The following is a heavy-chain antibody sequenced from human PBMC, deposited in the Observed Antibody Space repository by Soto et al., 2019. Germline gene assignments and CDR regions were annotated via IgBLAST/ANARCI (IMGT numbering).Heavy chain of an antibody. V-gene: IGHV1-69*02. J-gene: IGHJ4*02. Sequence: QVQLVQSGAEVKKPRSSVKVSCKASGGTFSSYTISWVRQAPGQGLEWMGRIIPILGIANYAQKFQGRVTITADKSTSTAYMELSTLRSEDTAVYYCASGEGATITVYWGQGTLVTVSS. CDR2: IIPILGIA. D-gene: IGHD5-12*01. CDR3: ASGEGATITVY. CDR1: GGTFSSYT.